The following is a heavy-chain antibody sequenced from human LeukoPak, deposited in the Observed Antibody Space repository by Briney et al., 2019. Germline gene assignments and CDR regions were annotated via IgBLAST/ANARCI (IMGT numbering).Heavy chain of an antibody. Sequence: PSETLSLTCTVSGGSISSSSYYWGWIRQPPGKGLEWIGSIYYSGSTYYNPSLKSRVTISVDTSKNQFSLKLSSVTAADTAVYYCARRGGIVVVPAAKISWFDPWGQGTLVTVSS. J-gene: IGHJ5*02. CDR3: ARRGGIVVVPAAKISWFDP. D-gene: IGHD2-2*01. CDR2: IYYSGST. CDR1: GGSISSSSYY. V-gene: IGHV4-39*07.